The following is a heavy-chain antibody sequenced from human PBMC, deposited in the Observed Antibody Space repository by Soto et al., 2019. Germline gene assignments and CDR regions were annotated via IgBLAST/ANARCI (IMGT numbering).Heavy chain of an antibody. CDR3: ARESYPLAYYFDH. CDR2: IYSGGST. J-gene: IGHJ4*02. Sequence: GGSLRLSCAASGLTFSSNYMSGVRQAPGKGLEWVSVIYSGGSTYYADSVKGRFTISRDNSKNTLYLQMNSLRAEDTAVYYCARESYPLAYYFDHWGQGTLVTVSS. CDR1: GLTFSSNY. V-gene: IGHV3-53*01.